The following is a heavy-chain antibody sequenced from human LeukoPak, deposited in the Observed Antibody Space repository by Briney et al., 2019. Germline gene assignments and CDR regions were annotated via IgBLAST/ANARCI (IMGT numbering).Heavy chain of an antibody. D-gene: IGHD7-27*01. V-gene: IGHV4-4*07. Sequence: SETLSLTCIVSGGSISSYYWTWIRQPAGKGLEYIGRIYSSGSTNYHPSLKSRVTMSVDTSKNQFSLKLNSVTAADTAVYYCARETGGLYYFDYWGQGALVTVSS. CDR1: GGSISSYY. CDR3: ARETGGLYYFDY. CDR2: IYSSGST. J-gene: IGHJ4*02.